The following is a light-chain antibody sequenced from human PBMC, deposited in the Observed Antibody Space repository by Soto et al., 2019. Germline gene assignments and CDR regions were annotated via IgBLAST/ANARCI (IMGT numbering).Light chain of an antibody. CDR1: SGDVGAYNY. J-gene: IGLJ1*01. CDR2: EVS. V-gene: IGLV2-14*01. Sequence: QSALTQPASVSGSPGQSITISCTGSSGDVGAYNYVSWYQQHPGKAPKLMICEVSNRPSGVSNRFSGSKSGNTASLTISGLQAEDEADYYCSSYTSSSTPFVFGTGTKLTVL. CDR3: SSYTSSSTPFV.